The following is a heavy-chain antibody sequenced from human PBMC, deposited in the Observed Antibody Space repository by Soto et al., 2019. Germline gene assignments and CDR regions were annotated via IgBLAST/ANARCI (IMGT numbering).Heavy chain of an antibody. CDR3: VKYPGAVPGDEYFPQ. Sequence: GGSLRLSCSASGFTFSSYAMHWVRQAPGKGLEYASGISSNGGTTYYVDSVKGRFIISRDNSKNTLYLQMTSLKTEDTAVYYCVKYPGAVPGDEYFPQWGLGTLLT. CDR2: ISSNGGTT. V-gene: IGHV3-64D*06. D-gene: IGHD6-19*01. CDR1: GFTFSSYA. J-gene: IGHJ1*01.